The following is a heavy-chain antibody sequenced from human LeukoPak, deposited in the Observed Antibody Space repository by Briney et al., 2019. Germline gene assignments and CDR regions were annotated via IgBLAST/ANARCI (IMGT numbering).Heavy chain of an antibody. J-gene: IGHJ1*01. Sequence: PGRSLRLSCAGSGFIFNNYAMHWVRQPPGKGLEWVSGISWNSGSIDYADSVKGRFTISRDNAKNSLYLQMNSLRVEDTAFYYCAKDNRRHYTSGPNPDSLHWGQXAXVTVSS. V-gene: IGHV3-9*01. D-gene: IGHD6-19*01. CDR1: GFIFNNYA. CDR3: AKDNRRHYTSGPNPDSLH. CDR2: ISWNSGSI.